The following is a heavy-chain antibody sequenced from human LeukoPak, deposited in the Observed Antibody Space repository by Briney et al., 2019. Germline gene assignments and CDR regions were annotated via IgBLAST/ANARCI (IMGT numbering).Heavy chain of an antibody. D-gene: IGHD2-2*01. Sequence: PGGSLRLSCAASGFTFSSYSMNWVRQAPGKGLEWVSSISSSSSYIYYADSVKGRFTISRDNAKNSLYLQMNSLRAEDTAVYYCARGGYCSSTSCRDFDYWGQGTLVTVSS. J-gene: IGHJ4*02. CDR1: GFTFSSYS. CDR3: ARGGYCSSTSCRDFDY. V-gene: IGHV3-21*01. CDR2: ISSSSSYI.